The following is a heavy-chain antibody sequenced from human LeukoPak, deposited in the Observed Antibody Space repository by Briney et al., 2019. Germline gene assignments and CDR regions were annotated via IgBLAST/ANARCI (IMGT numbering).Heavy chain of an antibody. CDR3: ARNVYGDFTPEY. V-gene: IGHV1-2*02. D-gene: IGHD4-17*01. CDR1: GYAFTGYD. J-gene: IGHJ4*02. CDR2: INPNRGDT. Sequence: ASVKLSCKASGYAFTGYDMHGVRQAPGQGLEWMEWINPNRGDTNYAQQFQGRATTTSHTPISPAYMELSRLSSADTSVYYCARNVYGDFTPEYWGQGTLVTVSS.